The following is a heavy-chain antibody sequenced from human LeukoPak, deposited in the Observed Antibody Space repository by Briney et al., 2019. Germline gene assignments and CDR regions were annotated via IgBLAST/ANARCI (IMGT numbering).Heavy chain of an antibody. CDR3: AAEPGGDYYDSSGPSFDY. CDR2: ISGSGGSK. Sequence: GGSLRLSCAASGFTFSSYAMSWVRQAPGKGLEWVSAISGSGGSKYYANSVKGRFTISRDNSKNTLYLQMNSLRAEDTAVYYCAAEPGGDYYDSSGPSFDYWGQGTLVTVSS. V-gene: IGHV3-23*01. J-gene: IGHJ4*02. CDR1: GFTFSSYA. D-gene: IGHD3-22*01.